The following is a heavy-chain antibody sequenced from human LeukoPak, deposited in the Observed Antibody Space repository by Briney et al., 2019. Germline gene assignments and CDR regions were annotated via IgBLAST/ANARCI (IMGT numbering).Heavy chain of an antibody. CDR3: ARLMVRGVIIQGFDY. V-gene: IGHV4-59*08. J-gene: IGHJ4*02. D-gene: IGHD3-10*01. CDR1: GGSLSSYY. Sequence: SETLSLTCTVSGGSLSSYYWSWIRQPPGKGLEWIGYIYYSGSTNYNPSLKSRVTISVYTSKNQFSLKLSSVTAADTAVYYCARLMVRGVIIQGFDYWGQGTLVTVSS. CDR2: IYYSGST.